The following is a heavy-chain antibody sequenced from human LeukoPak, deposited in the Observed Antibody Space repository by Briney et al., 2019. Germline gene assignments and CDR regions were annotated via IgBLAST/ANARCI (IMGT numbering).Heavy chain of an antibody. Sequence: LTCAVSGGSISSSNWWSWVRQPPGKGLXWIGEIFYSGSTNYNPSLKSRVTISVDRSKNQFSLKLNSVTAADTAVYYCARDLDGXNPXFFYWGQGTLVTVSS. J-gene: IGHJ4*02. CDR2: IFYSGST. CDR3: ARDLDGXNPXFFY. V-gene: IGHV4-4*02. CDR1: GGSISSSNW. D-gene: IGHD5-24*01.